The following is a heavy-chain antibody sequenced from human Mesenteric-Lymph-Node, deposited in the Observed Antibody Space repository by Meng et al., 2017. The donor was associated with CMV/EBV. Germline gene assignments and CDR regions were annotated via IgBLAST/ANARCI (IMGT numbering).Heavy chain of an antibody. CDR1: GFTFSSYA. CDR3: AKDYSSSGHVLFDY. Sequence: GESLKISCAASGFTFSSYAMSWVRQAPGKGLEWVSAISGSGGSTYYADSVKGRFTISRDNSKNTLYLQMNSLRAEDTAVYYCAKDYSSSGHVLFDYWGQGTLVTVSS. J-gene: IGHJ4*02. CDR2: ISGSGGST. D-gene: IGHD6-6*01. V-gene: IGHV3-23*01.